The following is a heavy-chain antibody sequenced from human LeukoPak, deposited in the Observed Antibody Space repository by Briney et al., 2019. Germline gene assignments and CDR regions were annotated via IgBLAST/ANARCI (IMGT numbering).Heavy chain of an antibody. V-gene: IGHV1-8*02. J-gene: IGHJ5*02. CDR3: ARGGPYSSGWYKS. D-gene: IGHD6-19*01. Sequence: GASVKVSCKASGYTFTSYDINWVRQATGQGLEWMGWMNPNSGNTGYAQKFQGKVTMTTNTSISTAYMELSSRRSEDTAVYYWARGGPYSSGWYKSWGQGTLVTVSS. CDR2: MNPNSGNT. CDR1: GYTFTSYD.